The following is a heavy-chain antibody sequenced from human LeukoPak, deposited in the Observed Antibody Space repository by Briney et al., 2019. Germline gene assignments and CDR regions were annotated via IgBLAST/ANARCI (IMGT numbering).Heavy chain of an antibody. CDR1: GYTFTGYY. CDR2: INPNSGGT. Sequence: GASVKVSCKASGYTFTGYYMHWVRQAPGQGLEWMGWINPNSGGTNYAQKFQGRVTMTRDTSISTAYMELSRLRPDDTAVYYCARDRDYYGSGSYSDSWGQGTLVTVSS. V-gene: IGHV1-2*02. D-gene: IGHD3-10*01. CDR3: ARDRDYYGSGSYSDS. J-gene: IGHJ5*01.